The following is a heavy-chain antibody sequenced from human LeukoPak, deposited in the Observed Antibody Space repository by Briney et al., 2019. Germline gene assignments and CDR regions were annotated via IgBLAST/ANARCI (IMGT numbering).Heavy chain of an antibody. V-gene: IGHV3-48*03. Sequence: GGSLRLSCAASGFTFSSYEMNWVRQAPGKGLEWVSYISSSGSTIYYADSVKGRFTISRDNAKNSLYLQMNSLRAEDTAVYYCARAVAEGMDVWGKGTTVTVSS. CDR3: ARAVAEGMDV. D-gene: IGHD2-21*01. J-gene: IGHJ6*03. CDR2: ISSSGSTI. CDR1: GFTFSSYE.